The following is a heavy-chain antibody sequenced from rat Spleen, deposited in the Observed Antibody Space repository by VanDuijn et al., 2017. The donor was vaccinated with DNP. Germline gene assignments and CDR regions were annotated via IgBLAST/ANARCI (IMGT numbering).Heavy chain of an antibody. CDR1: GFTFSDYA. J-gene: IGHJ1*01. D-gene: IGHD3-1*01. CDR3: ARGSTSIYWYFDF. Sequence: EVQLVESGGGLVQPGNSLKLSCAASGFTFSDYAMAWVRQSPKKGLEWVATIIYDGSSTYYADSVKGRFTISRDDAKSGLYLQMNSLKSEDTATYYCARGSTSIYWYFDFWGPGIMVTVSS. V-gene: IGHV5-17*01. CDR2: IIYDGSST.